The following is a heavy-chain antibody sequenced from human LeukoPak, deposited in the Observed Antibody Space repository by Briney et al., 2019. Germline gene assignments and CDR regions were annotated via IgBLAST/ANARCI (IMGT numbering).Heavy chain of an antibody. V-gene: IGHV3-23*01. D-gene: IGHD3-10*01. CDR3: AKDHYGIPIWFGEKTTNYYYGMDV. CDR1: GFTFSSYA. J-gene: IGHJ6*02. CDR2: ISGSGGST. Sequence: PGGSLRLSCAASGFTFSSYAMSWVRQAPGKGLEWDSAISGSGGSTYYADTVKGRFTISRDNSKNTLYLQMNSLRAEDTAVYYCAKDHYGIPIWFGEKTTNYYYGMDVWGQGTTVTVSS.